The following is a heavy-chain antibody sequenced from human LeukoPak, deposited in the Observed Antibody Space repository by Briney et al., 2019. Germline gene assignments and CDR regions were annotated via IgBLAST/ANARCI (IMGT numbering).Heavy chain of an antibody. CDR1: GFNLNYYS. J-gene: IGHJ4*02. V-gene: IGHV3-7*01. CDR3: ARGSEWSSGVSDY. D-gene: IGHD3-3*01. CDR2: IKQDGGDK. Sequence: GGSLRLSCTASGFNLNYYSMSWVRQAPGKGLEWVANIKQDGGDKHYVDSVKGRFTISRDNAKNSLYLQMNSLRAEDTAVYYCARGSEWSSGVSDYWGQGTLVTVSS.